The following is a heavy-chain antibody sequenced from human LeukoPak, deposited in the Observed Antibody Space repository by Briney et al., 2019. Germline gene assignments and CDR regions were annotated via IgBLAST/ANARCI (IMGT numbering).Heavy chain of an antibody. D-gene: IGHD3-3*01. Sequence: ASVKVSCKASGYTFAFTSYDINWVRQATGQGLEWMGWMNPNSGNTGYAQKFQGRVTITRNTSISTAYMELSSLRSEDTAVYYCARACFLEWPRESPFDYWGQGTLVTVSS. CDR2: MNPNSGNT. CDR1: GYTFAFTSYD. J-gene: IGHJ4*02. V-gene: IGHV1-8*03. CDR3: ARACFLEWPRESPFDY.